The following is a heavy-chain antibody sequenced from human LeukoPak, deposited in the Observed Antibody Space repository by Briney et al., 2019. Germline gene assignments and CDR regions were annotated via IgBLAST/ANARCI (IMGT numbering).Heavy chain of an antibody. CDR3: ARARSGYYVYYYYMDV. V-gene: IGHV1-69*05. J-gene: IGHJ6*03. Sequence: SEKVSCKASGGTFSSYAISWVRQAPGQGLEWMGGIIPIFGTANYAQKFQGRVTITTDESTSTAYMELSSLRSEDTAVYYCARARSGYYVYYYYMDVWGKGTTVTVSS. D-gene: IGHD3-3*01. CDR1: GGTFSSYA. CDR2: IIPIFGTA.